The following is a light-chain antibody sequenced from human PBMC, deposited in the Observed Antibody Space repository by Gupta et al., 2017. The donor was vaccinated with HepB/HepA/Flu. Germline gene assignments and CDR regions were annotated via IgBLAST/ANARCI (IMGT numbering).Light chain of an antibody. CDR1: SSDIGDYNF. CDR3: SSSDDSNTIVV. J-gene: IGLJ2*01. CDR2: EVS. Sequence: QSALTQPPSASGSPGQSVTISCTGSSSDIGDYNFVSWYQQHPGKAPKLIIYEVSKRPSGVPDRFSGSKSGKTASLTVSGLQAEDEADYYCSSSDDSNTIVVFGGGTKLTVL. V-gene: IGLV2-8*01.